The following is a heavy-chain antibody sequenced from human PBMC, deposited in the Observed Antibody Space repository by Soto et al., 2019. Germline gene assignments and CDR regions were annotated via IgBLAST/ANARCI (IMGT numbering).Heavy chain of an antibody. Sequence: EVQLLESGGGLVQPGGSLRLSCAASGFTFSSYAMSWVRQAPGKGLEWVSAISGSGGSTYYADSVKGRFTISRDNSKTTLYLQMNSLRAEDTAVYYCAKDRGVRGPIPNWFDPWGQGTLVTVSS. CDR3: AKDRGVRGPIPNWFDP. CDR2: ISGSGGST. D-gene: IGHD3-10*01. CDR1: GFTFSSYA. V-gene: IGHV3-23*01. J-gene: IGHJ5*02.